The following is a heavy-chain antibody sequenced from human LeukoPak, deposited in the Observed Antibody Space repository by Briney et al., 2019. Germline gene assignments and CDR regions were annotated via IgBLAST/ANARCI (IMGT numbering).Heavy chain of an antibody. CDR3: ARATVGYYYDSSGYREYFQH. J-gene: IGHJ1*01. D-gene: IGHD3-22*01. Sequence: PSETLSLTCTVSGGSISSYYWGWIRQPPGKGLEWIGSIYYSGSTYYNPSLKSRVTISVDTSKNQFSLKLSSVTAADTAVYYCARATVGYYYDSSGYREYFQHWGQGTLVTVSS. V-gene: IGHV4-39*07. CDR1: GGSISSYY. CDR2: IYYSGST.